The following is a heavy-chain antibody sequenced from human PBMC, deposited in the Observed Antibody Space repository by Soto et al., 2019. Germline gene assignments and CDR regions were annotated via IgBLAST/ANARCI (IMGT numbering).Heavy chain of an antibody. Sequence: GGSLRLSCAASGFTFSSYGMHWVRQAPGKWLEWVAVIWYDGSNKYYADSVKGRFTISRDNSKNTLYLQMNSLRAEDTAVYYCGRVVSKDIVVVPAFAPWAQGTLLPVSS. CDR1: GFTFSSYG. V-gene: IGHV3-33*01. CDR3: GRVVSKDIVVVPAFAP. J-gene: IGHJ5*02. D-gene: IGHD2-2*01. CDR2: IWYDGSNK.